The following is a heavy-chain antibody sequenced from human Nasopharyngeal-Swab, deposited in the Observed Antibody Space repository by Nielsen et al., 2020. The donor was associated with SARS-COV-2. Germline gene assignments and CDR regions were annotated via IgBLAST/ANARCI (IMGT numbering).Heavy chain of an antibody. CDR2: ISSSNAFSSSTK. J-gene: IGHJ4*02. D-gene: IGHD6-19*01. V-gene: IGHV3-48*01. Sequence: VRQAPGKGLEWVSYISSSNAFSSSTKKYADSVKGRFTISRDNSKNTLYLQMNSLRAEDTAVYYCAKGIRYSSGGGIPDDYWGQGTLVTVSS. CDR3: AKGIRYSSGGGIPDDY.